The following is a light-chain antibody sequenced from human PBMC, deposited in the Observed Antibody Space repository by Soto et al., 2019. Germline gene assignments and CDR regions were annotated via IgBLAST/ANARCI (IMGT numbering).Light chain of an antibody. Sequence: QSALTQPRSVSGSPGQSVTISCTGTSGDVGGYNFVSWYQQHPGKAPTLMIFDVSQRPSGVPDRFSGSKSGNTASLTISGLQADDEADYYCCSYTSSNTLRYVFGSGTKVTVL. CDR1: SGDVGGYNF. CDR2: DVS. CDR3: CSYTSSNTLRYV. J-gene: IGLJ1*01. V-gene: IGLV2-11*01.